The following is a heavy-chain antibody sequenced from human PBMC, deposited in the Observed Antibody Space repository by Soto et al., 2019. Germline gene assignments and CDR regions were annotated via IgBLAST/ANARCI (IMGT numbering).Heavy chain of an antibody. Sequence: QVQLVQSGAEVKKPGASVRVSCKASGYTFSGYDINWVRQATGQGLEWMGWVSPDSGSTGYAGIFQGRVTMTWDRSRTTAYMALGSLPSEDSAVYYCARETELRYVDWSVYRGGNYAMDVWGQGTTVTVSS. CDR3: ARETELRYVDWSVYRGGNYAMDV. CDR2: VSPDSGST. D-gene: IGHD3-3*01. CDR1: GYTFSGYD. J-gene: IGHJ6*02. V-gene: IGHV1-8*01.